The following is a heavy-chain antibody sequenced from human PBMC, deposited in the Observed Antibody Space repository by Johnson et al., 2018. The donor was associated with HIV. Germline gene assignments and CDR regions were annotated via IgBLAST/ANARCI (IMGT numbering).Heavy chain of an antibody. CDR1: GFTFHDYG. V-gene: IGHV3-30*02. D-gene: IGHD3-16*01. CDR3: AKEVLGGWGGDAFDI. Sequence: QVQLVESGGGVVQPGGSLRLSCAASGFTFHDYGMTWVRQAPGKGLEWVAFIRYDGSNKYYADAVNGRFSISRDNSKNTLYLQMNSLRAEDTAVYYCAKEVLGGWGGDAFDIWGQGTMVTVSS. CDR2: IRYDGSNK. J-gene: IGHJ3*02.